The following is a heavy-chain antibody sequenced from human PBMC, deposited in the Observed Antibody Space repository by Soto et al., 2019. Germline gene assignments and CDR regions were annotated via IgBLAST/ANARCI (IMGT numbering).Heavy chain of an antibody. CDR3: ARTVGYYDGMDV. D-gene: IGHD4-17*01. J-gene: IGHJ6*02. CDR2: INAGNGNT. Sequence: QVQLVQSGAEVKKPGASVKVSCKASGYTFTSYAMHWVRQAPGQRLEWMGWINAGNGNTKYSQKFKGXVXXXRXXSASTAYMELSSLRSEDTAVYYCARTVGYYDGMDVWGQGTTVTVSS. CDR1: GYTFTSYA. V-gene: IGHV1-3*01.